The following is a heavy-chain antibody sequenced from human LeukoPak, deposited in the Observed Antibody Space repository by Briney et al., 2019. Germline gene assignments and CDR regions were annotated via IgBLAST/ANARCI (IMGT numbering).Heavy chain of an antibody. D-gene: IGHD6-13*01. Sequence: GGSLRLSCAASGFTFSSYGMHWVRQAPGKGLEWVAVIWYDGSNKYYADSVKGRFTISRDNSKNTLYLQMNSLRAEDTAVYYCARLGSSWYYFDYWGQGTLATVSS. V-gene: IGHV3-33*01. J-gene: IGHJ4*02. CDR1: GFTFSSYG. CDR2: IWYDGSNK. CDR3: ARLGSSWYYFDY.